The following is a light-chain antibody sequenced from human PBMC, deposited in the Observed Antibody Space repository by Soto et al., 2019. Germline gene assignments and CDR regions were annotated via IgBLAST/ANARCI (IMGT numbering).Light chain of an antibody. CDR1: SSDVGGYNY. Sequence: SALTQPASVSGSPGQSITISCTGTSSDVGGYNYVSWYQHHPGKAPKLIIYDVSNRPSGVSNRFSGSKSGNTASLIISGLQAEDEADYYCSSYTSSSTLSPYVFGTGTKLTVL. CDR3: SSYTSSSTLSPYV. CDR2: DVS. V-gene: IGLV2-14*03. J-gene: IGLJ1*01.